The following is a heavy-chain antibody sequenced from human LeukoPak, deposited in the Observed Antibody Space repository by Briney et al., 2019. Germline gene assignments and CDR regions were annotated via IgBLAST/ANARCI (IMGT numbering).Heavy chain of an antibody. CDR1: GFTFSSYE. Sequence: GGSLRLSCAASGFTFSSYEMNWVRQAPGKGLEWVSYIVGSGSTINYADSVKGRFTISRDNAKNSLFLQMNSLRAEDTAIYYCARVGYSYGTSFDYWGQGTLVTVAS. V-gene: IGHV3-48*03. J-gene: IGHJ4*02. CDR3: ARVGYSYGTSFDY. CDR2: IVGSGSTI. D-gene: IGHD5-18*01.